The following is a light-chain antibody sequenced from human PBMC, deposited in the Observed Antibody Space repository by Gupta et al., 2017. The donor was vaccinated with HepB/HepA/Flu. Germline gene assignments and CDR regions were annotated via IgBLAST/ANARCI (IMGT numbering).Light chain of an antibody. V-gene: IGLV2-11*01. CDR3: CSYAGSYTYV. CDR1: RSDIGAYDH. J-gene: IGLJ1*01. CDR2: GVT. Sequence: QSALTQPRSVSGSPGQSVVISCTGTRSDIGAYDHVSWYQQHPGKAPKLMIFGVTKRPSGVPDHFSGPKSGNTASLTTSGLQAEDEADYYCCSYAGSYTYVFGSGTTVIVL.